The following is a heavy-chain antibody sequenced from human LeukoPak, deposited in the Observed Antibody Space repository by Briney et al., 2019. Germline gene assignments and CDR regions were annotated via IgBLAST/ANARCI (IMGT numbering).Heavy chain of an antibody. CDR2: LYSGGTT. D-gene: IGHD4-11*01. CDR3: AKEYTVTTKAFDY. J-gene: IGHJ4*02. CDR1: GFTVSGKY. Sequence: GGSLRLSCAASGFTVSGKYMNWVRQAPGKGLQWVSVLYSGGTTYYADSVKGRFTISRDDSKNTLYLQMNSLRAEDTAVYYCAKEYTVTTKAFDYWGQGTLVTVSS. V-gene: IGHV3-53*01.